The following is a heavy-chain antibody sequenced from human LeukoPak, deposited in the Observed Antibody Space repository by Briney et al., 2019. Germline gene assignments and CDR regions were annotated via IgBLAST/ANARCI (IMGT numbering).Heavy chain of an antibody. V-gene: IGHV4-59*01. D-gene: IGHD6-19*01. CDR1: GGSISSYY. J-gene: IGHJ4*02. Sequence: SETLSLTCTVSGGSISSYYWSWIRQPPGKGLEWIGYIYYSGSTNYNPSLKSRVTISVDTSKNQFSLKLSSVTAADTAVYYCARSVAGTPYYFDYWGQGTLVTVSS. CDR2: IYYSGST. CDR3: ARSVAGTPYYFDY.